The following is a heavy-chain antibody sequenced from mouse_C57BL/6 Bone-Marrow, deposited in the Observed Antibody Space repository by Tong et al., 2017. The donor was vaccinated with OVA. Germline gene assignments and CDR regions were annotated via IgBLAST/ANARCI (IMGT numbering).Heavy chain of an antibody. Sequence: VQLQESGPGLVAPSQSLSITCTVSGFSLTSYGVHWVRQPPGKGLEWLVVIWSDGSTTYNSALKSRLSISKDNSKSQVFLKMNRLQTDDTAMYYCASHLYYDYVFAYWGQGTLVTVSA. CDR2: IWSDGST. CDR3: ASHLYYDYVFAY. V-gene: IGHV2-6*03. D-gene: IGHD2-4*01. CDR1: GFSLTSYG. J-gene: IGHJ3*01.